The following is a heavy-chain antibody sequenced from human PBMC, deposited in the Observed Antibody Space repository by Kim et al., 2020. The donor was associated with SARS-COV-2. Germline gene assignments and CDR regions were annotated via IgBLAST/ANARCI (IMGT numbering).Heavy chain of an antibody. CDR2: INAVHGNT. J-gene: IGHJ3*02. Sequence: ASVKVSCKASGYTFTSYAMHWVRQAPGQRLEWMGWINAVHGNTKYSQKFQGRVTITRDTSASTAYMELSSLRSEDTAVYYCARGEDLLGYCSSTSCYVDAFDSWGQGTMVTVSS. V-gene: IGHV1-3*01. CDR3: ARGEDLLGYCSSTSCYVDAFDS. CDR1: GYTFTSYA. D-gene: IGHD2-2*01.